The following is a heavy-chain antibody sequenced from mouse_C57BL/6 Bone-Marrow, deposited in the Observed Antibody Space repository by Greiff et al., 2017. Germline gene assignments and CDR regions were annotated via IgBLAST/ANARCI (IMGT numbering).Heavy chain of an antibody. CDR1: GYTFTSYG. D-gene: IGHD2-4*01. Sequence: VQLQQSGAELARPGASVKLSCKASGYTFTSYGISWVKQRTGQGLEWIGEIYPRSGNTYYNEKFKGKATLTADKSSSTAYMELRSLTSEDSAVYFCARFYYDPSYWYVDVWGTGTTVTVSS. CDR3: ARFYYDPSYWYVDV. J-gene: IGHJ1*03. CDR2: IYPRSGNT. V-gene: IGHV1-81*01.